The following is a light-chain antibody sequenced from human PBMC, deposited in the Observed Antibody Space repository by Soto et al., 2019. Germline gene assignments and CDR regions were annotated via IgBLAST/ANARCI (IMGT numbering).Light chain of an antibody. CDR2: DVT. V-gene: IGLV2-11*01. J-gene: IGLJ3*02. CDR3: CSYKGSYTLQV. Sequence: QSALTQPRSVSGSPGQSVTISCTGTSSDVGGYNYVSWYQQHPGKAPKLMIYDVTKRPSGVPDRFSGSKSGNTASLTISALQAEDEADYYCCSYKGSYTLQVFGGGTKLTVL. CDR1: SSDVGGYNY.